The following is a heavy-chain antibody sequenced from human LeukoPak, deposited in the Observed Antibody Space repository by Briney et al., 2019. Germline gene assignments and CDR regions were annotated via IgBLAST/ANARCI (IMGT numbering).Heavy chain of an antibody. V-gene: IGHV4-34*01. CDR3: ARRLIFGLRLQSWFDP. D-gene: IGHD5/OR15-5a*01. CDR2: INHSGST. Sequence: SETLSLTCAVYGGSFSGYYWSWIRQPPGKGLEWIGEINHSGSTNYNPSLKSRVTISVDTSKNQFSLKLSSVTAADTAVYYCARRLIFGLRLQSWFDPWGQGTLVTVSS. J-gene: IGHJ5*02. CDR1: GGSFSGYY.